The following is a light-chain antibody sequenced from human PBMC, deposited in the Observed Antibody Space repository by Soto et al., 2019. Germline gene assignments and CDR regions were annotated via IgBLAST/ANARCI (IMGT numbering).Light chain of an antibody. J-gene: IGKJ5*01. CDR1: QSIGSSY. V-gene: IGKV3-20*01. CDR3: QQYSSSPIT. Sequence: EVVLTQSPGTLSLSPGERATLSCRASQSIGSSYLAWYQQKPGQAPRLLIYGASSRATGIPDRFSGGGSGTDFSLTISRLDPEDGAVYYCQQYSSSPITFGQGTRLEIK. CDR2: GAS.